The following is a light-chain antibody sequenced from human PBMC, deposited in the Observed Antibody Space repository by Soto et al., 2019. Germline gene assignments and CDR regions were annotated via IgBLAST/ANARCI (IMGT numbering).Light chain of an antibody. CDR3: PHLNSYPIT. CDR1: QGLSSD. J-gene: IGKJ5*01. V-gene: IGKV1-9*01. Sequence: DIQLTQSPSFLSASVGDRVTITCRASQGLSSDLAWYQQKPGKAPKLLIYAASTLQSGVPSRFSGSGSGTEFTLTISSLQPEDFATDYCPHLNSYPITFGQGTRLEIK. CDR2: AAS.